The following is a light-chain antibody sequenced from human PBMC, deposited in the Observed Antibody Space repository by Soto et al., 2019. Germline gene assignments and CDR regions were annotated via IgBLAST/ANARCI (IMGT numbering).Light chain of an antibody. CDR2: GAS. CDR1: QSVSCSY. Sequence: EIVLTQSPGTLSLSPGERATLSCRASQSVSCSYLAWYQQKPGQAPRLLIYGASSRATGIPDRFSGSGSGTDITLTISRLEPEDFAVYYCQQYGSSPPWTFGQGTKVDIK. V-gene: IGKV3-20*01. J-gene: IGKJ1*01. CDR3: QQYGSSPPWT.